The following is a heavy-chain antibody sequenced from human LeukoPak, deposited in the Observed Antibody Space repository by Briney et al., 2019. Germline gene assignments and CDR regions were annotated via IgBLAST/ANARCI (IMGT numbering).Heavy chain of an antibody. V-gene: IGHV4-34*01. J-gene: IGHJ4*02. CDR1: GGSLSGYH. Sequence: SETLSLTCAVYGGSLSGYHWSWIRQSPGKGLEWIGEVNHSGSANYDPSLKSRVTISIDTSKNQFSLKLRSVTAADTAVYYCARGRISMVRGVIITRGFDYWGQGTLVTVSS. CDR3: ARGRISMVRGVIITRGFDY. D-gene: IGHD3-10*01. CDR2: VNHSGSA.